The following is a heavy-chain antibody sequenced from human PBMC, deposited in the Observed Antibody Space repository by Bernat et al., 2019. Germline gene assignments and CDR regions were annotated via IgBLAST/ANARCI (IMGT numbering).Heavy chain of an antibody. J-gene: IGHJ6*02. Sequence: VQLVESGGGAVQPGRPLRLSCAASGFTFRSYAMHWVRQAPGKGLEWVADIPYDGANKYYADSVKGRFTISRDNSKNTLYQQMNSLRAEDTAVYYCARDRRGTDSGGMDVWGQGTTVTVSS. CDR1: GFTFRSYA. CDR2: IPYDGANK. CDR3: ARDRRGTDSGGMDV. D-gene: IGHD3-16*01. V-gene: IGHV3-30-3*01.